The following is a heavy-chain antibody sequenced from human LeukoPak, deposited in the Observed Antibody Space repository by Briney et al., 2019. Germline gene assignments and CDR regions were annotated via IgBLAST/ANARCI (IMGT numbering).Heavy chain of an antibody. D-gene: IGHD1-26*01. Sequence: GSLRLSCAASGFTFSSYWMNWVRQAPGKGLEWVASIKQDGSEKSYVDSVKGRFTISRDNAKNSLYLQMNSLRAEDTAVYYCARAVGSRDSYWGQGTLVTVSS. CDR2: IKQDGSEK. V-gene: IGHV3-7*01. CDR3: ARAVGSRDSY. J-gene: IGHJ4*02. CDR1: GFTFSSYW.